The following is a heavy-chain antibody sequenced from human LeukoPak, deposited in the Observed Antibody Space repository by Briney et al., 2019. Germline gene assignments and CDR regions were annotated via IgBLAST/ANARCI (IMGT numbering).Heavy chain of an antibody. D-gene: IGHD3-3*01. CDR1: GGSICSYY. V-gene: IGHV4-59*01. Sequence: KSSETLSLTCTVSGGSICSYYWSWIRQPPGKGLEWFRYIYYSGSTNYNPSHKSRVTISVNTSKNPFSLKLTSVTAADTAVYYCPRGVPEYYDFWSGYFYYFDYWGEGTLVTVS. J-gene: IGHJ4*02. CDR2: IYYSGST. CDR3: PRGVPEYYDFWSGYFYYFDY.